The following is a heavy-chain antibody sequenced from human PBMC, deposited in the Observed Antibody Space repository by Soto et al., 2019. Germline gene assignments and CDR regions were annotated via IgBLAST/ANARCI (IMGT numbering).Heavy chain of an antibody. J-gene: IGHJ4*02. CDR1: GGSISSSRSY. CDR2: IYYSGST. D-gene: IGHD1-26*01. V-gene: IGHV4-39*01. Sequence: QLQLQESGPGLVKPSETLSLTCTVSGGSISSSRSYWGWIRQPPGKGLECIGSIYYSGSTYYSPSLKSPVTISVDTSKHQFSLKLSSVTAADTAVYYCARRGLVGATTFDYWGQGTLVTVSS. CDR3: ARRGLVGATTFDY.